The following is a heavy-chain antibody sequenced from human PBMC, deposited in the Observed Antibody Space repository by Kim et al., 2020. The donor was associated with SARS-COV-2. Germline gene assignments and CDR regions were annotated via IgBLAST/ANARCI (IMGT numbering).Heavy chain of an antibody. V-gene: IGHV3-15*01. J-gene: IGHJ5*02. Sequence: GGSLRLSCAASGFTFSNAWMSWVRQAPGKGLEWVGRIKSKTDGGTTDYAAPVKGRFTISRDDSKNTLYLQMNSLKTEDTAVYYCTTGNRVPFGDQMAWFHPWGQGTLVTVSS. CDR1: GFTFSNAW. CDR3: TTGNRVPFGDQMAWFHP. D-gene: IGHD3-10*01. CDR2: IKSKTDGGTT.